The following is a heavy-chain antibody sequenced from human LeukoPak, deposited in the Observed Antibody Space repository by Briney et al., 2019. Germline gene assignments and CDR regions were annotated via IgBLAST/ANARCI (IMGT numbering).Heavy chain of an antibody. V-gene: IGHV4-61*02. D-gene: IGHD3-10*01. Sequence: PSETLSLTCTVSGDSISSGDYYWSWIRQPAGKGLEWIGRISSSGSTNYNPSLKSRVTISVDTSKNQFSLKLSSVTAADTAVYYCASNLYGSGNYFAYWGQGTLVTVSS. J-gene: IGHJ4*02. CDR1: GDSISSGDYY. CDR2: ISSSGST. CDR3: ASNLYGSGNYFAY.